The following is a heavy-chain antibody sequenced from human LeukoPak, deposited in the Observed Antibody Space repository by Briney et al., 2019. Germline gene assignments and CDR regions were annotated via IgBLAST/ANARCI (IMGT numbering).Heavy chain of an antibody. CDR3: ARDLRRGDYVDY. CDR2: ISSSSNTI. D-gene: IGHD4-17*01. J-gene: IGHJ4*02. Sequence: GGSLRISCAASGFTFSGYSVNWVRQAPGKGLECVSYISSSSNTIYYADSVKGRFTISRDNAKNSLYLQMNSLRDEDTAVYYCARDLRRGDYVDYWGQGTLVTVSS. V-gene: IGHV3-48*02. CDR1: GFTFSGYS.